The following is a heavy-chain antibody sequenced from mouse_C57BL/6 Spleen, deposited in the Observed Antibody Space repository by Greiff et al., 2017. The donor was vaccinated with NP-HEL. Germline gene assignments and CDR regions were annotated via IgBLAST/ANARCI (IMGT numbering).Heavy chain of an antibody. J-gene: IGHJ1*03. V-gene: IGHV1-55*01. D-gene: IGHD1-1*01. CDR1: GYTFTSYW. Sequence: QVQLQQPGAELVKPGASVKMSCKASGYTFTSYWITWVKQRPGQGLEWIGDIYPGSGSTNYNEKFKSKATLTVDTSSSTAYMQLSSLTSEDSAVYYCARGRGYYGSSYWYFDVWGTGTTVTVSS. CDR2: IYPGSGST. CDR3: ARGRGYYGSSYWYFDV.